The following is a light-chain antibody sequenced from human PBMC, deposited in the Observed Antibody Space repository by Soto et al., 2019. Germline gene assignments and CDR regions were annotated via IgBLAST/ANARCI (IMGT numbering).Light chain of an antibody. V-gene: IGLV2-14*01. CDR2: EVS. J-gene: IGLJ2*01. CDR1: SSDIGGYNY. Sequence: QSALTQPASVSGSPGQSITISCTGTSSDIGGYNYVSWYQQHPGRAPKLIIYEVSYRPSGSSNRFSGSKSGNTASLTISGLQAEDEADYYCISYAGTKTLVFGGGTKLTVL. CDR3: ISYAGTKTLV.